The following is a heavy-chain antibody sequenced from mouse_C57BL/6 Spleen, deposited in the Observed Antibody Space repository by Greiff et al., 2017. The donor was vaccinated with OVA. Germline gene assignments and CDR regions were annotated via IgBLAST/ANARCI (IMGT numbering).Heavy chain of an antibody. D-gene: IGHD1-1*01. V-gene: IGHV1-72*01. Sequence: LQPGAELVKPGASVKLSCKASGYTFTSYWMHWVKQRPGRGLEWIGRIDPNSGGTKYNEKFKSKATLTVDKPSSTAYMQLSSLTSEDSAVYYCARHPWVVEDYAMDYWGQGTSVTVSS. J-gene: IGHJ4*01. CDR3: ARHPWVVEDYAMDY. CDR1: GYTFTSYW. CDR2: IDPNSGGT.